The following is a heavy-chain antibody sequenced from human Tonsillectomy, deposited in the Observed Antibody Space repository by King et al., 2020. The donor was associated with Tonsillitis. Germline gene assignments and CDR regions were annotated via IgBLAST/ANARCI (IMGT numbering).Heavy chain of an antibody. V-gene: IGHV3-33*08. J-gene: IGHJ4*02. Sequence: VQLVESGGGVVQPGRSLRLSCAASGFTFSSYGMHWVRQAPGKGLEWVAVIWYDGSNKYYADSVKGRFTISRDNSKNTLYLQMNSLRAEDTAVYYCARDPLERNVLRFLEWLDGGYEFDYWGQGTLVTVSS. D-gene: IGHD3-3*01. CDR2: IWYDGSNK. CDR3: ARDPLERNVLRFLEWLDGGYEFDY. CDR1: GFTFSSYG.